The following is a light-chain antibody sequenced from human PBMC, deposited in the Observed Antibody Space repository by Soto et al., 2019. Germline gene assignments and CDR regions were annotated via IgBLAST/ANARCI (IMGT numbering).Light chain of an antibody. CDR3: MPGTHCPYT. Sequence: DAVLTQSPLSLPVTLVQPASISCRSSQSLVYSAGNTYLNWFQQRPGQSPRRLIYKVSERDSGVPNRFSGRASGTDSTLEISSVEAEDFGVYYCMPGTHCPYTFGQGTKLEIK. J-gene: IGKJ2*01. V-gene: IGKV2-30*01. CDR1: QSLVYSAGNTY. CDR2: KVS.